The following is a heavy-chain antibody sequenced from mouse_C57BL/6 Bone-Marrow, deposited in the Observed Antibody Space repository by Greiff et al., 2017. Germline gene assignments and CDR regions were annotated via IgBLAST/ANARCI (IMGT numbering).Heavy chain of an antibody. CDR2: IDPSDSYT. CDR3: ARTFITTGVAGGFYAMDY. D-gene: IGHD1-1*01. V-gene: IGHV1-69*01. J-gene: IGHJ4*01. CDR1: GYTFTSYW. Sequence: QVQLQQPGAELVMPGASVKLSCKASGYTFTSYWMHWVKQRPGQGLEWIGEIDPSDSYTNYNQKFKGKSTLAVDKSSSTAYMQLSSLTSEESAVYYCARTFITTGVAGGFYAMDYWGQETSVTVSS.